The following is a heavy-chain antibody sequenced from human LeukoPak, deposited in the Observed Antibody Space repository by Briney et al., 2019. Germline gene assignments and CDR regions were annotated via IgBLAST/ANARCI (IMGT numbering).Heavy chain of an antibody. CDR2: INHSGST. CDR1: GGSFSGYY. CDR3: ARRPLYSYGPNDY. V-gene: IGHV4-34*01. Sequence: SETLSLTCAVYGGSFSGYYWSWIRQPPGKGLEWLGEINHSGSTNYNPSLKSRVIISVDTSKNQFSLKLSSVTAADTAVYYCARRPLYSYGPNDYWGQGTLVTVSS. D-gene: IGHD5-18*01. J-gene: IGHJ4*02.